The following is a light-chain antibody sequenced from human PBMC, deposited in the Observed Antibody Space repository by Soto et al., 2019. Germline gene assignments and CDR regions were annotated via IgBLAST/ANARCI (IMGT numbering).Light chain of an antibody. CDR2: GAS. CDR3: QQRNSWPPTFT. Sequence: EIVLTQSPGTLSLSPGERATLSCRASQSVSSSYLAWYQQKPGQAPRLLIYGASNRATGIPARFSGSGSGTDFTLTISSLEPEDFAVYYCQQRNSWPPTFTFGQGTRLEIK. V-gene: IGKV3D-20*02. J-gene: IGKJ5*01. CDR1: QSVSSSY.